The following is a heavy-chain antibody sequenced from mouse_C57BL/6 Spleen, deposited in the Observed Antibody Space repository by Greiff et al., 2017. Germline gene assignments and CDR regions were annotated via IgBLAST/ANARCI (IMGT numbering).Heavy chain of an antibody. D-gene: IGHD2-3*01. CDR2: INPNNGGT. J-gene: IGHJ4*01. CDR3: ARGGWLLGHAMDF. V-gene: IGHV1-22*01. CDR1: GYTFTDYN. Sequence: EVKLVESGPELVKPGASVKLSCKASGYTFTDYNMHWVKQSHGKSLEWIGYINPNNGGTSYNQKFKGKATFTVYKSSSTAYMELRSLTSEDSAVYYCARGGWLLGHAMDFWGQGTTVTVSS.